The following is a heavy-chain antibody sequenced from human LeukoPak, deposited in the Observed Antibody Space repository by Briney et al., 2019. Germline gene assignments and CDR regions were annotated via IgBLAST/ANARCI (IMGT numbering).Heavy chain of an antibody. CDR3: ARAYCSGGSCYSGFDY. V-gene: IGHV4-4*07. CDR2: IYTSGST. D-gene: IGHD2-15*01. J-gene: IGHJ4*02. CDR1: GGSISSYY. Sequence: SETLSLTCTVSGGSISSYYWSWIRQPAGKGLEWIGRIYTSGSTNYNPSLKSRVAMSVDTSKNQFSLKLSSVTAADTAVYYCARAYCSGGSCYSGFDYWGQGALVTVSS.